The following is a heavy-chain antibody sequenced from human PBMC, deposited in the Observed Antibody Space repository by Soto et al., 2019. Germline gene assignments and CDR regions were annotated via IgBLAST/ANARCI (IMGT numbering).Heavy chain of an antibody. J-gene: IGHJ4*02. CDR3: ARVSSSWGLVNYFDY. CDR1: GGSISSYY. CDR2: IYYSGST. D-gene: IGHD6-13*01. Sequence: SETLSLTCTVSGGSISSYYWSWIRQPPGKELQYIGYIYYSGSTNYNPSLKRRVTISVDTSKNQFSLKLSSVTAADTAVYYCARVSSSWGLVNYFDYWGQGTLVTVSS. V-gene: IGHV4-59*01.